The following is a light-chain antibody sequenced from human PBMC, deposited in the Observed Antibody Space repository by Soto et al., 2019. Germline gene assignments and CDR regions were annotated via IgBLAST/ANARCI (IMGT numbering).Light chain of an antibody. V-gene: IGKV3-11*01. CDR3: QQRSIWPPYT. J-gene: IGKJ2*01. CDR2: DAS. CDR1: QSVSSY. Sequence: EIVLTQSPATLTLSPGERATLSCRASQSVSSYLAWYQQKPGQAPRLLIYDASNRATGIPARFSGSGSGTDFNLTISSLEPEDFAVYYCQQRSIWPPYTFGQGTKLEIK.